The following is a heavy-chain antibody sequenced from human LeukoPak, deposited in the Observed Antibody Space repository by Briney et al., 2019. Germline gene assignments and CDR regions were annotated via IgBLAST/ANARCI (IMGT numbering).Heavy chain of an antibody. J-gene: IGHJ4*02. CDR2: MNPNSGNT. D-gene: IGHD3-9*01. Sequence: ASVKVSCKASGYTFTSYDINWVRQATGQGLEWMGWMNPNSGNTGYAQKFQGRVTITRNTSISTAYMELSSLRSEDTAVYYCAVVGSGITYYDILTGYYSPYYFDYWGQGTLVSVSS. CDR1: GYTFTSYD. V-gene: IGHV1-8*03. CDR3: AVVGSGITYYDILTGYYSPYYFDY.